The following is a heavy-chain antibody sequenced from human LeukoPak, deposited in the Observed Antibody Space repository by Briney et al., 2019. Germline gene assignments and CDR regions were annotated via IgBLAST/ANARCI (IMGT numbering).Heavy chain of an antibody. V-gene: IGHV3-30*18. D-gene: IGHD2-8*02. CDR3: AKDYEQPGEMYCVDY. J-gene: IGHJ4*02. CDR2: ISYDGSNK. CDR1: GFCFSSYG. Sequence: PGRSLRLSYVDSGFCFSSYGMHELHQAPGKGLEWVAVISYDGSNKYYADSVKDRFTISRDNSQNALYLQIDRLRAEDTALYYCAKDYEQPGEMYCVDYWGQGTLVTVSS.